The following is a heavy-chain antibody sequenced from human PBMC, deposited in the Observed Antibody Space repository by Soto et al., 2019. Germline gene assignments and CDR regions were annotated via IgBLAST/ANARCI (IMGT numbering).Heavy chain of an antibody. D-gene: IGHD3-3*01. J-gene: IGHJ5*02. CDR1: GYSIINGYY. V-gene: IGHV4-38-2*02. CDR2: IYSTSST. Sequence: PSPTLPLTGTVCGYSIINGYYWGRLRQSPDNGVEWVGIIYSTSSTYCNASLKSRGTISVETSKNQFSLELSCVTAADTAVYYCARRPAYYDFWSCYPWGQGTLVTVS. CDR3: ARRPAYYDFWSCYP.